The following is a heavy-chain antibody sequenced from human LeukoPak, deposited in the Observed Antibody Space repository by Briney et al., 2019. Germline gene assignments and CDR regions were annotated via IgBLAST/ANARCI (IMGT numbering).Heavy chain of an antibody. J-gene: IGHJ5*02. V-gene: IGHV1-2*02. D-gene: IGHD1-14*01. Sequence: GASVKVSCKASGHTFIGYNMHWVRQAPGQGLEWMGWINPNSGGTKYAQKFQGRVTMTRDTSISTAYMELSRLRSDDTAVYFCARGSRRDNCFDPWGQGTLVTVSS. CDR2: INPNSGGT. CDR3: ARGSRRDNCFDP. CDR1: GHTFIGYN.